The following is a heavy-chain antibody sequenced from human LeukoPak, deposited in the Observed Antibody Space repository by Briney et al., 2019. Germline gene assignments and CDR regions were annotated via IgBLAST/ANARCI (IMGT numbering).Heavy chain of an antibody. CDR1: GGSISSYY. V-gene: IGHV4-59*12. CDR2: IYYSGST. CDR3: ARDRGTWNDDGFDY. Sequence: SETLSLTCTVSGGSISSYYWSWIRQPPGEGLEWIGYIYYSGSTNYNPSLKSRVTMSVGTSKNQFSLKLSSVTAADTAVYYCARDRGTWNDDGFDYWGQGTLVTVSS. D-gene: IGHD1-1*01. J-gene: IGHJ4*02.